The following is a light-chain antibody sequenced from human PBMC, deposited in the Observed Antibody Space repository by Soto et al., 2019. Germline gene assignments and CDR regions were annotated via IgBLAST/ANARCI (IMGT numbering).Light chain of an antibody. CDR3: QKYNNWPRT. Sequence: EIVLTQSPGTLSLFSGEKAKLSCSARPGVTRRDLAWDQRRRCQAPRLLIYGASVRATGIPDRFSGSGSGTEFTLTIIRLQSEDFAVYYCQKYNNWPRTCGQGKRREIK. CDR1: PGVTRRD. V-gene: IGKV3-20*01. J-gene: IGKJ5*01. CDR2: GAS.